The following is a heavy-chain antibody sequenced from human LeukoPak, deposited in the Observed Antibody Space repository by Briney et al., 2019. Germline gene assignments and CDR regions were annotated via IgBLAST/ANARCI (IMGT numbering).Heavy chain of an antibody. J-gene: IGHJ4*02. CDR1: GFTFSSYA. Sequence: GGSLRLSCAASGFTFSSYAMSWVRQTPGKGLEWVSSISGSGGSTYYADSVKGRFTISRDNSKNTVYLQMNSLRAEDTAVYYCAKGNPLFYFDYWGQGTLVTVSS. D-gene: IGHD2-21*01. CDR3: AKGNPLFYFDY. V-gene: IGHV3-23*01. CDR2: ISGSGGST.